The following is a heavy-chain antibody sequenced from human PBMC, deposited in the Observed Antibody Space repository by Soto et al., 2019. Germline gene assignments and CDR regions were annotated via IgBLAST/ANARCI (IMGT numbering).Heavy chain of an antibody. J-gene: IGHJ4*02. Sequence: PGGSLRLSCTTSGSTFGDYAVSWVRQAPGKGLEWVGFIRSKAHDETTEYAASVRGRFTISRDYSKSIAYLQMNSLKTDDTAVYYCCRGSGAYYVDYFDYWGQGTLVTASS. D-gene: IGHD1-26*01. CDR2: IRSKAHDETT. V-gene: IGHV3-49*04. CDR3: CRGSGAYYVDYFDY. CDR1: GSTFGDYA.